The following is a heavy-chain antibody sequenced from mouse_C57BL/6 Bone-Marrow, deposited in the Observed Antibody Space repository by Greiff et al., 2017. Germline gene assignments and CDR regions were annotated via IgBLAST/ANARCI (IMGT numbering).Heavy chain of an antibody. Sequence: LVESGAELVKPGASVKMSCKASGYTFTTYPIEWMKQNHGKSLEWIGNFHPYNDDTKYNEKFKGKATLTVEKSSSTVYLELSRLTSDDSAVYYCARAYSNSLGDWYFDVWGTGTTVTVSS. CDR1: GYTFTTYP. J-gene: IGHJ1*03. CDR2: FHPYNDDT. D-gene: IGHD2-5*01. V-gene: IGHV1-47*01. CDR3: ARAYSNSLGDWYFDV.